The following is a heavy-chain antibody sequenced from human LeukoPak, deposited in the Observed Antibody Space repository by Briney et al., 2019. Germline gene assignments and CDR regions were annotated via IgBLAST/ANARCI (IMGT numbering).Heavy chain of an antibody. CDR2: INPNSGGT. CDR1: GYTFTGYY. D-gene: IGHD4-23*01. CDR3: ARDAPRFSYGGQGDY. J-gene: IGHJ4*02. V-gene: IGHV1-2*02. Sequence: ASVKVSCKASGYTFTGYYMHWVRQAPGQGLEWMGWINPNSGGTNYVQKFQGRVTMTRDTSISTAYMELSRLRSDDTAVYYCARDAPRFSYGGQGDYWGQGTLVTVSS.